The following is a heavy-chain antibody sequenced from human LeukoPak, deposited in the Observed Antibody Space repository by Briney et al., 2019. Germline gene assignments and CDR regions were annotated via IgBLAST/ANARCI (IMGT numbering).Heavy chain of an antibody. D-gene: IGHD1-26*01. CDR1: GSAFSRTW. CDR2: IDNDAGTT. CDR3: ASDGAYALAV. Sequence: GGSLRLSCAASGSAFSRTWIHWVRQAPGKGLVWVSHIDNDAGTTTYADSVRGRLTISRDNAKNTVSLQMNSLRAEDTAVYYCASDGAYALAVWGQGTTVTVSS. J-gene: IGHJ6*02. V-gene: IGHV3-74*01.